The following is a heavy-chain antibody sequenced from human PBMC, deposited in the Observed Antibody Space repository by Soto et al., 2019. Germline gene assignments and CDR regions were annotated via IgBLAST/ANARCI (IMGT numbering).Heavy chain of an antibody. Sequence: VGSMRLSCAASGLTFSSYAMHWVRQAPGKGLEWVAVISYDGSNKYYADSVKGRFTISRDNSKNTLYLQMNSLRAEDTAVYYCARDRGGGYDYYYYGMDVWGQGTTVTVSS. V-gene: IGHV3-30-3*01. CDR3: ARDRGGGYDYYYYGMDV. CDR2: ISYDGSNK. J-gene: IGHJ6*02. D-gene: IGHD5-12*01. CDR1: GLTFSSYA.